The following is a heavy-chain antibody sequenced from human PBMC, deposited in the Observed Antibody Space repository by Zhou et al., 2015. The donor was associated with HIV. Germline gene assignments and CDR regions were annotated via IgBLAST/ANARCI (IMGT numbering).Heavy chain of an antibody. CDR1: KFTFSDSY. J-gene: IGHJ4*02. CDR2: ISGSGNTI. Sequence: QVQLVESGGGLVKPGGSLRLSCVASKFTFSDSYMAWIRQAPGKGPEWVSYISGSGNTIYYADSVKGRFTISRDNAKNSLYLQMDSLRAEDTAVYYCATSGYYFYFDSWGQGTLVTVSS. V-gene: IGHV3-11*01. D-gene: IGHD3-22*01. CDR3: ATSGYYFYFDS.